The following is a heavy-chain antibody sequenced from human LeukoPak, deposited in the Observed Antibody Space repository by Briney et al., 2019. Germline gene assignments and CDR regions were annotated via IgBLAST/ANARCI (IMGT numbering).Heavy chain of an antibody. J-gene: IGHJ6*02. V-gene: IGHV3-7*01. CDR3: ANVFYYGMEV. CDR1: RLIVSNYW. D-gene: IGHD5/OR15-5a*01. Sequence: AGGSLRLSCAASRLIVSNYWMSWVRQAPGKGLEWVANIKQDGSEKYYVDSVKGRFTISRDNVKNSLYLQMNSLRAEDTAVYYCANVFYYGMEVWGQGTTVTVSS. CDR2: IKQDGSEK.